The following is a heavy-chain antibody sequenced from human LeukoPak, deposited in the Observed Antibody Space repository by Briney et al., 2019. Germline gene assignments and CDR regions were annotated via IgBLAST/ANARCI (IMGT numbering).Heavy chain of an antibody. CDR3: AKIDAY. V-gene: IGHV3-74*01. Sequence: GGSLRLSCAASGFTSSRNWMHWVRQAPGKGLVWVSRINSDGSITNYADSVKGRFTISRDNAKNTLYLQMSSLRAEDTAVYYCAKIDAYWGQGTLVTVSS. J-gene: IGHJ4*02. CDR2: INSDGSIT. CDR1: GFTSSRNW.